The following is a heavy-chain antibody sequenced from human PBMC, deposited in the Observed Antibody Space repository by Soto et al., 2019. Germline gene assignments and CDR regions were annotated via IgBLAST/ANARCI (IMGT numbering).Heavy chain of an antibody. CDR1: GYAFTSYG. D-gene: IGHD2-15*01. J-gene: IGHJ4*02. CDR3: VRDERDSCLGGNCLYFDY. CDR2: SNTYNSDT. Sequence: QVHLVQSGAEVKKPGASVKVSCKASGYAFTSYGMSWVRQAPGQGLEWMGWSNTYNSDTNSAPRLQGRITMTTDTSTSTAYMELRSLTSDDTAVYYCVRDERDSCLGGNCLYFDYWGQGTMVSVSS. V-gene: IGHV1-18*04.